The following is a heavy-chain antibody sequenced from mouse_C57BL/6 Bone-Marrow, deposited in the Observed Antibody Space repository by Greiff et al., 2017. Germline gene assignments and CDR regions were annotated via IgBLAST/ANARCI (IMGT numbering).Heavy chain of an antibody. Sequence: EVQLKESGPGLVKPSQSLSLTYSVTGYSITSGYYWNWIRQFPGNKLEWMGYISYDGSNNYNPSHKNRIAITRDTSKNQFFLKLNSVTTEDTATYYCAREGIYWGQGTTLTVSS. J-gene: IGHJ2*01. CDR3: AREGIY. V-gene: IGHV3-6*01. CDR2: ISYDGSN. CDR1: GYSITSGYY.